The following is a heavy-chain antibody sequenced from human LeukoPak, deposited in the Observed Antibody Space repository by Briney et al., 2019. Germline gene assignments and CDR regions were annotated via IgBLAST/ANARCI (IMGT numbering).Heavy chain of an antibody. D-gene: IGHD6-19*01. V-gene: IGHV3-66*02. Sequence: PGGSLRLSCAASGFTVSSNYMTWVRQAPGKGLEWVSVIYPDGSTFYADSVKGRFTISRDNSKNTLYLQMYSLRAEDTAVYYCAKDLLEQWLVWGFDYWGQGTLVTVSS. CDR1: GFTVSSNY. J-gene: IGHJ4*02. CDR2: IYPDGST. CDR3: AKDLLEQWLVWGFDY.